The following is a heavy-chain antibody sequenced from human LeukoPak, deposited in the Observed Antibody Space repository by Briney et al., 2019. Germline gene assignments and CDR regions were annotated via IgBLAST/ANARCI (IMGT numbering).Heavy chain of an antibody. CDR1: GYTFTSYY. Sequence: ASVKVSCKASGYTFTSYYMHWVRQAPGQGLEWMGVINPSGGSATYAQKFQGRVTMTRDTSTSTVYMELSSLRSEDTAVYYCARTYYDILTGYYSYIDYWGQGTLVTVSS. J-gene: IGHJ4*02. V-gene: IGHV1-46*01. CDR2: INPSGGSA. D-gene: IGHD3-9*01. CDR3: ARTYYDILTGYYSYIDY.